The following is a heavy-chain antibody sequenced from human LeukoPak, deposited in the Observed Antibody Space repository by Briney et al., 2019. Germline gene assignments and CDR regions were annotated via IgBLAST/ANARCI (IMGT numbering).Heavy chain of an antibody. V-gene: IGHV3-9*01. CDR3: ARAPSYYDFWSGYYRDAFGI. CDR1: GFTFDDYA. J-gene: IGHJ3*02. D-gene: IGHD3-3*01. Sequence: PGGSLRLSCAASGFTFDDYAMHWVRQAPGKGLEWVSGISWNSGSIGYADSVKGRFTISRDNAKNSLYLQMNSLRAEDTAVYYCARAPSYYDFWSGYYRDAFGIWGQGTMVTVSS. CDR2: ISWNSGSI.